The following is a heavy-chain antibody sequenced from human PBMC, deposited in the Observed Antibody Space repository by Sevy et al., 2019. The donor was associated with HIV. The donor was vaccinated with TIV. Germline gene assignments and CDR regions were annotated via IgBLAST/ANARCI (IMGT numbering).Heavy chain of an antibody. D-gene: IGHD5-12*01. CDR1: GYNFINYG. CDR2: SSPFTGSP. J-gene: IGHJ6*02. V-gene: IGHV1-18*01. CDR3: GKCTLWVYDPTNRKCGMDV. Sequence: ASVKVSCKASGYNFINYGISWVRQAPGQGLEWVGGSSPFTGSPNYPQKLQDRVTVTTDTATYTAYMELRNLRSDDTALYDCGKCTLWVYDPTNRKCGMDVWGQGTTVTVSS.